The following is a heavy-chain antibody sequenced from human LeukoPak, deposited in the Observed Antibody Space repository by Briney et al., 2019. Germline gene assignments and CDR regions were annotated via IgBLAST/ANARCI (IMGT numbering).Heavy chain of an antibody. D-gene: IGHD2-2*01. V-gene: IGHV4-34*01. J-gene: IGHJ6*02. CDR1: GGSFSGYY. CDR2: INHSGST. CDR3: ARGPPAKPGTGYYYGMDV. Sequence: SETLSLTCAVYGGSFSGYYWSWIRQPPGKGLEWIGEINHSGSTNYNPSLKSRVTISVDTSKNQFSLKLSSVTAADTAVYYCARGPPAKPGTGYYYGMDVWGQGTTVTVSS.